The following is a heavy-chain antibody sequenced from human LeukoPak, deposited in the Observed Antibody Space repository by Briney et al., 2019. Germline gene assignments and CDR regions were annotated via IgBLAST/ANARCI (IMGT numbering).Heavy chain of an antibody. CDR2: VSTSGSTI. CDR1: GFTFSDYY. V-gene: IGHV3-11*01. CDR3: ANNCYDSSGYQN. D-gene: IGHD3-22*01. Sequence: SGGSLRLSCAASGFTFSDYYMSWIRQAPGKGLEWVSYVSTSGSTIYYADSVKGRFTISRDNAKKSLYMRMNSLRAEDTAVYYCANNCYDSSGYQNWGQGTLVTVSS. J-gene: IGHJ4*02.